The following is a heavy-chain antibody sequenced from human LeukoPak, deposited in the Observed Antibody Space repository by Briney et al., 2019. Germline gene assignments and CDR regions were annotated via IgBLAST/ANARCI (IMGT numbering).Heavy chain of an antibody. Sequence: SETLSLTCNVSGGSISNYYWSWIRQPPGKGLEWIGYIYYSGSTNYNPSLKSRVTISVDTSKNQFSLKLSSVTAADTAVYYCARHGCSRTTCYDYNWFDPWGQGTLVTVSS. D-gene: IGHD2-2*01. CDR2: IYYSGST. CDR3: ARHGCSRTTCYDYNWFDP. J-gene: IGHJ5*02. CDR1: GGSISNYY. V-gene: IGHV4-59*08.